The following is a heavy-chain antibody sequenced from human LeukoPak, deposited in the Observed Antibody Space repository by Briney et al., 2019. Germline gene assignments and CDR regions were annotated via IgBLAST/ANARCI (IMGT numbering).Heavy chain of an antibody. J-gene: IGHJ4*02. V-gene: IGHV3-7*01. CDR1: GFTVSSNY. Sequence: PGGSLRLSCAASGFTVSSNYMSWVRQAPGKGLEWVANIKQDGSEKYYVDSVKGRFTISRDNAKNSLYLQMNSLRAEDTAVYYCARTRATGYYDSSGQTTHFDYWGQGTLVTVSS. D-gene: IGHD3-22*01. CDR2: IKQDGSEK. CDR3: ARTRATGYYDSSGQTTHFDY.